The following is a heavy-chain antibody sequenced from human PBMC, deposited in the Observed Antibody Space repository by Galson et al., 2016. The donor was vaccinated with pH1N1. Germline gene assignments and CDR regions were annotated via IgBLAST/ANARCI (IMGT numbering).Heavy chain of an antibody. CDR1: GFSVSSNY. CDR2: IYTGGRT. D-gene: IGHD2-8*01. J-gene: IGHJ3*01. Sequence: SLRLSCAASGFSVSSNYMNWVRQAPGRGLEWVSVIYTGGRTDYADSVKGRFTISRASSKNTLFLQMNSLRVEDTAVYYCAREMLNCPDDAFDVWGQGTLVTVSS. V-gene: IGHV3-53*01. CDR3: AREMLNCPDDAFDV.